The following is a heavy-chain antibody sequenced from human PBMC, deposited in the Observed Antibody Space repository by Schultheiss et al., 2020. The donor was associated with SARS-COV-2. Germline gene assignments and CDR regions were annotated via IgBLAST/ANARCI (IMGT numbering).Heavy chain of an antibody. CDR1: GFTFSSYD. D-gene: IGHD1-20*01. CDR3: AREVTGTFDY. CDR2: IGTAGDT. Sequence: GASLKISCAASGFTFSSYDMHWVRQATGKGLEWVSAIGTAGDTYYPGSVKGRFTISRENAKNSLYLQMNSLRAGDTAVYYCAREVTGTFDYWGQGTLVTVSS. V-gene: IGHV3-13*01. J-gene: IGHJ4*02.